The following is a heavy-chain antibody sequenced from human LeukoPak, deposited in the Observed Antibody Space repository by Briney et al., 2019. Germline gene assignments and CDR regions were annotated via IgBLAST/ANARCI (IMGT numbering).Heavy chain of an antibody. CDR1: GFTFSSYA. CDR2: ISGSGGNT. J-gene: IGHJ4*02. V-gene: IGHV3-23*01. D-gene: IGHD6-13*01. CDR3: AKDRSSSHQYYFDY. Sequence: GGSLRLSCAASGFTFSSYAMNWVRQAPGKGLEWVSAISGSGGNTYYADSVKGRLTISRDDSKNTLYLQMNSLRAEDTAVYYCAKDRSSSHQYYFDYWGQGTLVTVSS.